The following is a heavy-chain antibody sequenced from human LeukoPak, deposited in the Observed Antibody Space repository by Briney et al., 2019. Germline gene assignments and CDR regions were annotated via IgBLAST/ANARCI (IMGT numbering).Heavy chain of an antibody. CDR2: INPNSGGK. J-gene: IGHJ5*02. Sequence: ASVKVSCKASGYTFTGYYMHWVRLAPGFGLEWMGRINPNSGGKNYAQKFQGRVTMTRDTSISTAYMELSRLRSDDTAVYYCARGPYYYDSSGTNWFDPWGQGTLVTVSS. V-gene: IGHV1-2*06. CDR3: ARGPYYYDSSGTNWFDP. D-gene: IGHD3-22*01. CDR1: GYTFTGYY.